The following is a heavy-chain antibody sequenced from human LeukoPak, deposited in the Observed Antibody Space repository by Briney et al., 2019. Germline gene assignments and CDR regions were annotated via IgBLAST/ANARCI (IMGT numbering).Heavy chain of an antibody. D-gene: IGHD3-22*01. CDR2: ISAYNGNT. V-gene: IGHV1-18*01. CDR3: ARDYYYDSSGLYDY. J-gene: IGHJ4*02. Sequence: ASVKVSCKASGNTFTSYGISWVRQAPGQGLEWMGWISAYNGNTNYAQKLQGRVTMTTDTSTSTAYMELRSLRSDDTAVYYCARDYYYDSSGLYDYWGQGTLVTVSS. CDR1: GNTFTSYG.